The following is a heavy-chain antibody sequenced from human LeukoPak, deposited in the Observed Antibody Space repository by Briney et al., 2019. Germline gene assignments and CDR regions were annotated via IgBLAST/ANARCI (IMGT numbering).Heavy chain of an antibody. CDR3: ASVRDPTTWSLNY. D-gene: IGHD3-9*01. CDR2: IKSKGSGGTT. CDR1: GFTFSSYW. V-gene: IGHV3-15*01. J-gene: IGHJ4*02. Sequence: PGGSLRLSCAASGFTFSSYWMTWVRQAPGKGLEWVGRIKSKGSGGTTDYAAPVKGRFTISRDDSENTLYLQMNSLKTEDTGVYHCASVRDPTTWSLNYWGQGTLVIVSS.